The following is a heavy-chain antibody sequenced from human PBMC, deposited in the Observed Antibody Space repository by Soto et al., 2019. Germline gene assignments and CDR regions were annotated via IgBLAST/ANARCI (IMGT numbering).Heavy chain of an antibody. Sequence: PSETLSLTCTVSGGSLSRNNYYWGWIRQPPGKGLEWIGTGFYTGSAYYNPFLKSRVTISVDTSKSQFSLKLSSVTAADTAVYYCARGAEHCSSTSCYGGTFDYWGQGTLVTVSS. CDR3: ARGAEHCSSTSCYGGTFDY. CDR1: GGSLSRNNYY. CDR2: GFYTGSA. D-gene: IGHD2-2*01. J-gene: IGHJ4*02. V-gene: IGHV4-39*01.